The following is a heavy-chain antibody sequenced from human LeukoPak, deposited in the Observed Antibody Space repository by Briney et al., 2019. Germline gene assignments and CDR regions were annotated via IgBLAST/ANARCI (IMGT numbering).Heavy chain of an antibody. CDR2: IYYSGST. V-gene: IGHV4-39*07. Sequence: PSETLSLTCTVSGGSISSSSYYWGWIRQPPGKGLEWIGSIYYSGSTYYNPSLKSRVTISVDTSKNQFSLKLSSVIAADTAVYYCAREAPVAKRGDYFDYWGQGTLVIVSS. J-gene: IGHJ4*02. CDR1: GGSISSSSYY. CDR3: AREAPVAKRGDYFDY. D-gene: IGHD6-19*01.